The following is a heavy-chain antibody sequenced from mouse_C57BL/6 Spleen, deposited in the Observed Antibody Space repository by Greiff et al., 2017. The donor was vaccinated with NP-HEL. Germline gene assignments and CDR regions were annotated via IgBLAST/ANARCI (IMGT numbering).Heavy chain of an antibody. Sequence: VKVVESGPGLVAPSQSLSITCTVSGFSLTSYGVDWVRQSPGKGLEWLGVIWGVGSTNYNSALKSRLSISKDNSKSQVFLKMNSLQTDDTAMYYCASDQGGCAYWGQGTLVTVSA. CDR3: ASDQGGCAY. D-gene: IGHD3-2*02. CDR1: GFSLTSYG. CDR2: IWGVGST. V-gene: IGHV2-6*01. J-gene: IGHJ3*01.